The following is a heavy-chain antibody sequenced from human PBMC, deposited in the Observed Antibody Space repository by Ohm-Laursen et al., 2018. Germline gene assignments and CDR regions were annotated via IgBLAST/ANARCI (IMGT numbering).Heavy chain of an antibody. CDR1: GGSFSGYY. Sequence: SETLSLTCAVYGGSFSGYYWNWIRQPPGKGLEWIGEINHSRSTKYNSSFKSRVTMSVDTSKNQFSLKLSSVTAADTAVYYCASSGSLYGDYGMGFVPNYWGQGTLVTVSS. D-gene: IGHD4-17*01. CDR3: ASSGSLYGDYGMGFVPNY. CDR2: INHSRST. J-gene: IGHJ4*02. V-gene: IGHV4-34*01.